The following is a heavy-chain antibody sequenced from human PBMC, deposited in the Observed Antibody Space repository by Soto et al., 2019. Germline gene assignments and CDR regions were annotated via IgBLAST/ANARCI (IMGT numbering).Heavy chain of an antibody. D-gene: IGHD2-8*01. V-gene: IGHV3-7*01. CDR1: GFTFSSYW. J-gene: IGHJ2*01. Sequence: GGSLRLSCAASGFTFSSYWMSWVRQAPGKGLEWVANIKQDGSEKYYVESVRGRFTISRDNAKNSLYLQMNSLRAEDTVVYYCATERSHCTNGVFPRVDLWGRGTLVTVSS. CDR3: ATERSHCTNGVFPRVDL. CDR2: IKQDGSEK.